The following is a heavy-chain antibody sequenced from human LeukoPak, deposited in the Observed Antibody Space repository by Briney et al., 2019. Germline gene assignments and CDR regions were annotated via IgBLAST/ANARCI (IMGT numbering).Heavy chain of an antibody. Sequence: GGSLRLSCAASGFTFTDYWMSWVRQAPGKGLELVANIKQDRSEKYYVDSVKGRFTISRDNAKNSLYLQMNSLRAEDTAVYYCARLREIPVFGVVTKSTSYFDYWGQGTLVTVSS. CDR1: GFTFTDYW. D-gene: IGHD3-3*01. J-gene: IGHJ4*02. V-gene: IGHV3-7*01. CDR3: ARLREIPVFGVVTKSTSYFDY. CDR2: IKQDRSEK.